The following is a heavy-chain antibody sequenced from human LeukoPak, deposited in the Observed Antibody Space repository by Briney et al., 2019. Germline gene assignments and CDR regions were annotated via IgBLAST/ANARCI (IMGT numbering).Heavy chain of an antibody. D-gene: IGHD6-19*01. CDR1: GGTLRRHT. CDR2: IIPMMGIA. Sequence: GASVKVSCKASGGTLRRHTITWVRQAPGRGLEWMGRIIPMMGIANYAQEFQGRVTITADTSTDTAYMDLISLRSEDTAVYYCASRSHKTIVGADTREVGDYWGQGTLVTVSS. V-gene: IGHV1-69*02. CDR3: ASRSHKTIVGADTREVGDY. J-gene: IGHJ4*02.